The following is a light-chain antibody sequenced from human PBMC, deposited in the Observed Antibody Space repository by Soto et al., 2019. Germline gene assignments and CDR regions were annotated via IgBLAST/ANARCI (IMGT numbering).Light chain of an antibody. CDR2: EVS. CDR3: SSYAGSNNRV. J-gene: IGLJ1*01. Sequence: QSVLTQPPSASGSPGQSVTISRTGTSSDVGGYNYVSWYQQHPGKAPKLMIYEVSKRPSGVPDRFSGSKSGNTASLTFSWLQAEDEADYYCSSYAGSNNRVFGTGTKVTVL. CDR1: SSDVGGYNY. V-gene: IGLV2-8*01.